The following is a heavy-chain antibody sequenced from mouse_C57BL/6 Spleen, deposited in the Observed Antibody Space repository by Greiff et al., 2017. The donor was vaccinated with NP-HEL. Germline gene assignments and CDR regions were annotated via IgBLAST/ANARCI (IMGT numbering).Heavy chain of an antibody. D-gene: IGHD1-1*01. CDR3: AKEGDYYGSSPRYFDV. Sequence: QVQLQQSGAELVKPGASVKLSCKASGYTFTSYWMHWVKQRPGQGLEWIGMIHPNSGSTNYNEKFKSKATLTVDQSSSTAYMQLSSLTSEDSAVYYCAKEGDYYGSSPRYFDVWGTGTTVTVSS. V-gene: IGHV1-64*01. J-gene: IGHJ1*03. CDR1: GYTFTSYW. CDR2: IHPNSGST.